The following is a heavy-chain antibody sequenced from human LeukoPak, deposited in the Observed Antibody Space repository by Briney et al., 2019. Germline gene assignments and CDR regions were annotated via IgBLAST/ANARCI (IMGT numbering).Heavy chain of an antibody. CDR1: GFTFSSYG. D-gene: IGHD3-10*01. CDR3: ASSSYYYGSGNFDY. Sequence: GGSLRLSCAASGFTFSSYGMHWVRQAPGKGLEWVTFIRYDGSNKYYADSVKGRFTISRDNAKNSLYLQMNSLRAEDTAVYYCASSSYYYGSGNFDYWGQGTLVTVSS. J-gene: IGHJ4*02. CDR2: IRYDGSNK. V-gene: IGHV3-30*02.